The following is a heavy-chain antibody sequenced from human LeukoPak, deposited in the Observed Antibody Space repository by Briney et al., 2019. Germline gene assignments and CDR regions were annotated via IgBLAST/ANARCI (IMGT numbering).Heavy chain of an antibody. Sequence: GGSLRLSCAASGFTFSSDSLSWVRQAPGKGLEWVSFISSSSYIYYADSVKGRFTISRDNAKNSLYLQMNSLRAEDTAVYFCARDQCSGGSCYDNWGQGTLVTVSS. CDR2: ISSSSYI. CDR3: ARDQCSGGSCYDN. CDR1: GFTFSSDS. D-gene: IGHD2-15*01. J-gene: IGHJ4*02. V-gene: IGHV3-21*01.